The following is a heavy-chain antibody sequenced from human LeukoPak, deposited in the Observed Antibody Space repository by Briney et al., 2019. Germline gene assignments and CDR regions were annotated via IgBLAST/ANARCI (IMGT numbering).Heavy chain of an antibody. CDR3: ARFSWGCSTASCYLTN. CDR1: GGSISSSSYY. D-gene: IGHD2-2*01. J-gene: IGHJ4*02. CDR2: IYYSGST. V-gene: IGHV4-39*07. Sequence: SETLSLTCTVSGGSISSSSYYWGWIRQPPGKGLEWIGSIYYSGSTYYNPSLKSRVTITLDTSRNQFSLRLTSVIAADTAVYYCARFSWGCSTASCYLTNWGQGALVTVSS.